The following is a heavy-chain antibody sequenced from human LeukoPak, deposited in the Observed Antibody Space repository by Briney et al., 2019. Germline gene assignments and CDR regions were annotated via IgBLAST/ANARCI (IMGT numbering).Heavy chain of an antibody. J-gene: IGHJ6*03. CDR2: IYTSGST. Sequence: PSETLSLTCTVSSGSISTSNYYWSWIRQPAGKGLEWIGRIYTSGSTNYNPSLKSRVTISVDTSKNQFSLKLTSVTAADTAVYYCAREPRIFGELFWRFGYYMDVWGKGTTVTISS. CDR3: AREPRIFGELFWRFGYYMDV. D-gene: IGHD3-10*01. CDR1: SGSISTSNYY. V-gene: IGHV4-61*02.